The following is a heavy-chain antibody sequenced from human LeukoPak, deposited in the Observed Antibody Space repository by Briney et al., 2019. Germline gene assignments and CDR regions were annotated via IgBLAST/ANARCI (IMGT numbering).Heavy chain of an antibody. V-gene: IGHV3-64*01. CDR3: ARSSRSSGANWLDP. D-gene: IGHD6-6*01. J-gene: IGHJ5*02. Sequence: GGSLRLSCAASGFTFSSYSMHWVRQAPGQGLEYVSAITGSGDITYYANSVKGRFIISRDNSKNTLYLQLGSLRTEDMAIYYCARSSRSSGANWLDPWGQGTLVTVSS. CDR1: GFTFSSYS. CDR2: ITGSGDIT.